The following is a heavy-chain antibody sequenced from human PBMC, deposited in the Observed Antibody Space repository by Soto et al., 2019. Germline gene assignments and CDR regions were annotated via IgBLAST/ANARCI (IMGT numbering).Heavy chain of an antibody. Sequence: QVQLVESGGGVVQPGRSLRLSCAASGFTFSSYGMHWVRQAPGKGLEWVAVIWYDGSNKYYADSVKGRFTISRDNSKNTLYLQMNSLRAEDTAVYYCARDFGYCSGGSCYSGPSSWGQGTMVTVSS. CDR3: ARDFGYCSGGSCYSGPSS. CDR2: IWYDGSNK. J-gene: IGHJ3*01. CDR1: GFTFSSYG. V-gene: IGHV3-33*01. D-gene: IGHD2-15*01.